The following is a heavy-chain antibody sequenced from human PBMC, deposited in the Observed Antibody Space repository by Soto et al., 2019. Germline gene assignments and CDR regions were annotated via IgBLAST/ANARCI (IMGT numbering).Heavy chain of an antibody. Sequence: QVRLVESGGGLVKPGGSLRVSCAASGFTFSNYYMTWIRQAPGTGLEWVSSISSRDLSIYYADSVKGRFTISRDNAKNSLYLHMTSLGAADTAVYDSAGGRATGGHVNGRDYFDHWGQGTLVTVSS. D-gene: IGHD1-1*01. CDR3: AGGRATGGHVNGRDYFDH. CDR2: ISSRDLSI. CDR1: GFTFSNYY. J-gene: IGHJ4*02. V-gene: IGHV3-11*01.